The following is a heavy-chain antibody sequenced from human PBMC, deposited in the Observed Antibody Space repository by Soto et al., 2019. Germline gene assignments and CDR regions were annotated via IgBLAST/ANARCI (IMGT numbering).Heavy chain of an antibody. CDR2: ISSSGSTI. D-gene: IGHD2-15*01. CDR3: ARVPGYCSGCSCYNDAFDI. Sequence: QVQLVESGGGLVKPGGSLRLSCAASGFTFSDYYMSWIRQAPGKGLEWVSYISSSGSTIYYADSVKGRFTISRDNAKNSLYLQMNSLRAEGTAVYYFARVPGYCSGCSCYNDAFDIWGPGTMVTVSS. CDR1: GFTFSDYY. V-gene: IGHV3-11*01. J-gene: IGHJ3*02.